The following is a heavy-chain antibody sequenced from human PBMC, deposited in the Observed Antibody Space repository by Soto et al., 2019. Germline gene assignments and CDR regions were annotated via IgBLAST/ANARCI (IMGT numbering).Heavy chain of an antibody. Sequence: QVQLVESGGGVVQPGRSLRLSCAASGFTFSSYAMHWVRQAPGKGLEWVAVISYDGSNKYYADSVKGRFTISRDNSKHTLYLQMNSLRAEDTAVYYCARGLRSSSLGYFDYWGQGTLVTVSS. CDR3: ARGLRSSSLGYFDY. D-gene: IGHD6-6*01. CDR1: GFTFSSYA. J-gene: IGHJ4*02. V-gene: IGHV3-30-3*01. CDR2: ISYDGSNK.